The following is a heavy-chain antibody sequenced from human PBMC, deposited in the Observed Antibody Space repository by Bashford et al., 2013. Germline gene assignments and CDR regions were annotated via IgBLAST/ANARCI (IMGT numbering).Heavy chain of an antibody. J-gene: IGHJ4*02. Sequence: TLSLTCTVSGGSISSGGYYWSWIRQHPGKGLEWIGYIYYSGSTYYNPSLKSRVTISVDTSKNQFSLKLSSVTAADTAVYYCAREGCSGGRCHFDYWGQGALVTVSS. CDR3: AREGCSGGRCHFDY. CDR1: GGSISSGGYY. D-gene: IGHD2-15*01. CDR2: IYYSGST. V-gene: IGHV4-31*03.